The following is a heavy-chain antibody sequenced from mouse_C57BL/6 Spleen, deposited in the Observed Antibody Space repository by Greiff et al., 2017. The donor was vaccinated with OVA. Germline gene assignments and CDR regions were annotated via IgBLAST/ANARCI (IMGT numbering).Heavy chain of an antibody. D-gene: IGHD1-1*02. CDR3: TRVGHYRGFAY. Sequence: DVMLVESGEGLVKPGGSLKLSCAASGFTFSRYAMSWVRQTPEKRLEWVAYISSGGDYIYYADTVKGRFTISRANARNTLYLQMSSLKSEDTAMYYCTRVGHYRGFAYWGQGTLVTVSA. CDR1: GFTFSRYA. V-gene: IGHV5-9-1*02. CDR2: ISSGGDYI. J-gene: IGHJ3*01.